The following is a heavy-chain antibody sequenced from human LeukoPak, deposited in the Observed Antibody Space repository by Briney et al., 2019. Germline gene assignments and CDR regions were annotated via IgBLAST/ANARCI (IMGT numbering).Heavy chain of an antibody. D-gene: IGHD3-10*01. CDR3: AKDVDSPYYYGSGSRYYYYGMDV. V-gene: IGHV3-23*01. CDR2: ISGSGGST. Sequence: TGGSLRLSCAASGLTFSSYDMSWVRQAPGKGLEWVSAISGSGGSTYYADSVKGRFTISRDNSKNTLYLQMNSLRAEDTAVYYCAKDVDSPYYYGSGSRYYYYGMDVWGQGTTVTVSS. CDR1: GLTFSSYD. J-gene: IGHJ6*02.